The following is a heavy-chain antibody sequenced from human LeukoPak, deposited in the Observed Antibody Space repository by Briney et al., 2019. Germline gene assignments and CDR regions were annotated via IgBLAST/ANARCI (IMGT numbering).Heavy chain of an antibody. D-gene: IGHD5-12*01. J-gene: IGHJ4*02. V-gene: IGHV3-64*01. CDR2: ISSNGGST. CDR3: AREGQLALDC. CDR1: GFDFSSHA. Sequence: PGGSLRLSCVASGFDFSSHAMTWVRQAPGKGLEYVSAISSNGGSTYYANSVKGRFTISRDNSKNTLYLQMGSLRAEDMAVYYCAREGQLALDCWGQGTLVTVSS.